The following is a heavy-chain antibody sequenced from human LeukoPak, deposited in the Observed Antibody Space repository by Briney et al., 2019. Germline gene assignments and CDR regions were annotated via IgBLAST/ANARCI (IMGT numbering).Heavy chain of an antibody. CDR3: AKALGYCSSTSCYSPSS. J-gene: IGHJ5*02. V-gene: IGHV1-18*01. CDR2: ISAYNGNT. CDR1: GYTFTSYG. D-gene: IGHD2-2*02. Sequence: GASVKVSCKASGYTFTSYGISWVRQAPGQGLEWMGWISAYNGNTNYAQKLQGRVTMTTDTSTSTAYMELRSLRSDDTAVYYCAKALGYCSSTSCYSPSSWGQGTLVTVSS.